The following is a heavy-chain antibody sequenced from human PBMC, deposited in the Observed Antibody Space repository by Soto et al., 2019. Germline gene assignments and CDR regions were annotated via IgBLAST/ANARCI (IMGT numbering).Heavy chain of an antibody. V-gene: IGHV3-15*07. J-gene: IGHJ4*02. CDR1: GFSFTSAW. D-gene: IGHD3-3*01. CDR3: TGQTSIYGLVLMY. Sequence: EVQLVEAGGGLVEPGGSLGLSCTASGFSFTSAWMNWVRQAPGKGLEWVGRIKSETDGGTTAFTAPVKDRFTISRDDAANTVSLHINRLISEHTAVYYCTGQTSIYGLVLMYWGQGTPVTVSS. CDR2: IKSETDGGTT.